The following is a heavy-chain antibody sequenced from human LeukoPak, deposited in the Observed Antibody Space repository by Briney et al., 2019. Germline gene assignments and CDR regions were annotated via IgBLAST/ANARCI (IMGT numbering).Heavy chain of an antibody. CDR3: ARGPYSSGWSYDAFDI. CDR1: GFTVSSNY. D-gene: IGHD6-19*01. J-gene: IGHJ3*02. Sequence: PGGSLRLSCAASGFTVSSNYMSWVRQAPGKGLEWVSVIYSGGSTYYADSVKGRFTISRDNSKNTLYLQMNSLRAEDTAVYYCARGPYSSGWSYDAFDIWGQGTTVTVSS. CDR2: IYSGGST. V-gene: IGHV3-53*01.